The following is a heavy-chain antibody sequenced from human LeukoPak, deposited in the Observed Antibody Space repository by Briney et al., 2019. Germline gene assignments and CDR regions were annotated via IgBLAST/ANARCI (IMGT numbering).Heavy chain of an antibody. CDR3: ARDSSWSDYYFDY. V-gene: IGHV4-31*03. CDR2: IYYSGST. Sequence: KSSETLSLTCTVSGGSISGGGYYWSWIRQHPGKGLEWIGYIYYSGSTYYNPSLKSRVTISVDTSKNQFSLKLSSVTAADTAVYYCARDSSWSDYYFDYWGQGTLVTVSS. D-gene: IGHD6-13*01. J-gene: IGHJ4*02. CDR1: GGSISGGGYY.